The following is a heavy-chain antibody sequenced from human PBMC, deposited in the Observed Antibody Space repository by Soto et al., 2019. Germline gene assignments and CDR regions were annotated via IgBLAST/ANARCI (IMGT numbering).Heavy chain of an antibody. V-gene: IGHV5-10-1*01. J-gene: IGHJ6*02. Sequence: PGESLKISCKGSGYSFTSYWISWVRQMPGKGLEWMGRIDPSDSYTNYSPSFQGHVTISADKSISTAYLQWSSLKASDTAMYYCARTLSIAGTTRVYYYGMDVWGQGTTVTVSS. D-gene: IGHD6-6*01. CDR3: ARTLSIAGTTRVYYYGMDV. CDR2: IDPSDSYT. CDR1: GYSFTSYW.